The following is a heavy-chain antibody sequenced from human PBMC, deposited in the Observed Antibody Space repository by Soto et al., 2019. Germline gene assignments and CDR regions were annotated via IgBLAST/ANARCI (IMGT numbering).Heavy chain of an antibody. V-gene: IGHV4-30-2*01. CDR2: IYHSGST. CDR3: ASQGITMVRGVIGYFDY. J-gene: IGHJ4*02. D-gene: IGHD3-10*01. Sequence: SETLSLTCAVSGGSISSGGYSWSWIRQPPGKGLEWIGYIYHSGSTYYNPSLKSRVTISVDRSKNQFSLKLSSVTAADTAVYYCASQGITMVRGVIGYFDYWGQGTLVTVSS. CDR1: GGSISSGGYS.